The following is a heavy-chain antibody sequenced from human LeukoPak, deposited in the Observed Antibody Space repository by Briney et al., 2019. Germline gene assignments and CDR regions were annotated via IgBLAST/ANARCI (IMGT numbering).Heavy chain of an antibody. V-gene: IGHV3-48*02. Sequence: GGSLRLSCVASGLTFSTYSLNWVRQAPGKGLEWVSYIGSTSGIMYYADSVKGRFTVPRDNAENSVYLQMNSLRDEDTAVYYCARAEVEATDWGQGTLVTVSS. CDR3: ARAEVEATD. D-gene: IGHD1-26*01. CDR2: IGSTSGIM. CDR1: GLTFSTYS. J-gene: IGHJ4*02.